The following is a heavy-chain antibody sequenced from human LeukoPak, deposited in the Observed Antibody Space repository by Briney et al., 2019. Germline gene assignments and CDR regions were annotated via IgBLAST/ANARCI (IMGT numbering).Heavy chain of an antibody. J-gene: IGHJ4*02. CDR2: INPNSGGT. Sequence: ASVKVFCKTSGYTFTGYYMHWVRQAPGQGLEWMGWINPNSGGTNYAQKFQGRVTMTRDTSISTAYMELSRLRSDDTAVYYCASGGYSSGWTDYYYFDCWGQGTLVTVSS. CDR1: GYTFTGYY. V-gene: IGHV1-2*02. CDR3: ASGGYSSGWTDYYYFDC. D-gene: IGHD6-19*01.